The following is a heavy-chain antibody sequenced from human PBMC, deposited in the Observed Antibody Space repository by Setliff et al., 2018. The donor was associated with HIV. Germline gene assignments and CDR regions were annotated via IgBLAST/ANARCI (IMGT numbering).Heavy chain of an antibody. CDR1: GYTFTAYA. Sequence: SVKVSCKASGYTFTAYAISWVRQAPGQGLEWMGRITPIFGTANYAQKFQGRVTITADESTSTAYMELSSLRSEDTAVYYCARDEVPRGYSYGYFQNYWGQGTLVTVSS. CDR3: ARDEVPRGYSYGYFQNY. CDR2: ITPIFGTA. D-gene: IGHD5-18*01. J-gene: IGHJ4*02. V-gene: IGHV1-69*13.